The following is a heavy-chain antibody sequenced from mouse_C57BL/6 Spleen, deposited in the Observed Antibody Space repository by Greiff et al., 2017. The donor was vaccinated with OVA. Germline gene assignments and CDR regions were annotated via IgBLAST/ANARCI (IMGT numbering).Heavy chain of an antibody. CDR3: ARGDYGYLAY. CDR2: INPGSGGT. V-gene: IGHV1-54*01. Sequence: VQLQQSGAELVRPGTSVKVSCKASGYAFTNYLIEWVKQRPGQGLEWIGVINPGSGGTNYNEKFKGKATLTADKSSSTAYMQLSSLTSEDSAVYFCARGDYGYLAYWGQGTLVTVSA. D-gene: IGHD2-2*01. J-gene: IGHJ3*01. CDR1: GYAFTNYL.